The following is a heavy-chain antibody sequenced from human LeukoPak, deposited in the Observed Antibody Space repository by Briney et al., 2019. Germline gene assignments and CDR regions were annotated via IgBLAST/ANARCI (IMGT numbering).Heavy chain of an antibody. CDR1: GFTLSDYY. CDR3: VRNHRHWFDP. Sequence: GGSLRLSCATSGFTLSDYYMNWVRQAPGKGLEWVGRTRNKANSYTTEYAASVKGRFTVSRDDSKNSLYLQMNSLKPEDTAVYYCVRNHRHWFDPWGQGTLVTVSS. J-gene: IGHJ5*02. V-gene: IGHV3-72*01. CDR2: TRNKANSYTT.